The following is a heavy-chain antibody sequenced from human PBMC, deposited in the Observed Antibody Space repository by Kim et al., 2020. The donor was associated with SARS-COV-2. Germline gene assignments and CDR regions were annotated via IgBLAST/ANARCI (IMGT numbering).Heavy chain of an antibody. CDR3: ARDLVGFDY. J-gene: IGHJ4*02. CDR1: GGSISSYY. Sequence: SETLSLTCTVSGGSISSYYWSWIRQPPGKGLEWIGYIYYSGSTNYNPSLKSRVTISVDTSKNQFSLKLSSVSAADTAVYYCARDLVGFDYWGQGTLVTVSS. V-gene: IGHV4-59*01. D-gene: IGHD2-15*01. CDR2: IYYSGST.